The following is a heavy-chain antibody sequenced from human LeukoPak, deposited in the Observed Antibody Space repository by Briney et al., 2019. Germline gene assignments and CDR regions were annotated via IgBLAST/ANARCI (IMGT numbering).Heavy chain of an antibody. J-gene: IGHJ6*02. D-gene: IGHD5-18*01. CDR2: IIPIFGTA. CDR1: GGTFSSYA. V-gene: IGHV1-69*13. Sequence: SVKVSCKASGGTFSSYAISWVRQAPGQGLERMGGIIPIFGTANYAQKFQGRVTITADESTSTAYMELSSLRSEDTAVYYCARPILRGYSYGLTYYYYGMDVWGQGTTVTVSS. CDR3: ARPILRGYSYGLTYYYYGMDV.